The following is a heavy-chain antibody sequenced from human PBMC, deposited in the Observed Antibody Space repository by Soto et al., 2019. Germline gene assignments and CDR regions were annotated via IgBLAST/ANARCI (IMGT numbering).Heavy chain of an antibody. J-gene: IGHJ5*02. CDR3: TTVYGSWYKVS. V-gene: IGHV3-15*07. CDR2: IKSKTHGGTT. CDR1: GLTFSNAW. D-gene: IGHD1-1*01. Sequence: LRLSCAASGLTFSNAWMNWVRQAPGKGLEWVGHIKSKTHGGTTDYAAPVKGRFTISRDDSQSTMYLQMNSLKTDDTAVYYCTTVYGSWYKVSWGQGTLVTVSS.